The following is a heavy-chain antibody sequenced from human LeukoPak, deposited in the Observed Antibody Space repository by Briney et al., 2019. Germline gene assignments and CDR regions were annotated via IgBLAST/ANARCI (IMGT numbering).Heavy chain of an antibody. J-gene: IGHJ3*02. Sequence: GGSLRLSCAASGFTFSSYGMHWVCQAPGKGLEWVAVISYDGSNKYYADSVKGRFTISRDNSKNTLYLQMNSLRAEDTAVYYCAKDLHPIASSGWYGYDAFDIWGQGTMVTVSS. V-gene: IGHV3-30*18. CDR1: GFTFSSYG. D-gene: IGHD6-19*01. CDR3: AKDLHPIASSGWYGYDAFDI. CDR2: ISYDGSNK.